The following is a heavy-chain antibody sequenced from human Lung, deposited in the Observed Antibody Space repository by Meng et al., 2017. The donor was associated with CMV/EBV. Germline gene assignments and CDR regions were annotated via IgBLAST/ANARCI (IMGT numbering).Heavy chain of an antibody. Sequence: SQTRSLXCLLSTASPSSRKWWNWVRQHPGKRLEWIGALHHSETTSYNTSLKSRVSMSVDKSKHQFSLSLTSVTAADPAVYFCARADSSYFDVSAYYPDAFDIWXQGTXVTVSS. CDR3: ARADSSYFDVSAYYPDAFDI. CDR2: LHHSETT. CDR1: TASPSSRKW. D-gene: IGHD3-22*01. V-gene: IGHV4/OR15-8*03. J-gene: IGHJ3*02.